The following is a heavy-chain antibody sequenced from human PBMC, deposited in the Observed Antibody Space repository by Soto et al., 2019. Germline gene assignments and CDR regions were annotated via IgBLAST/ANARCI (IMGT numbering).Heavy chain of an antibody. J-gene: IGHJ4*02. V-gene: IGHV3-11*01. D-gene: IGHD2-2*01. CDR1: GFTFSDYY. Sequence: GGSLRLSCAASGFTFSDYYMIWIRQAPGKGLKWVSYIITGGSTIYYADPVKGRFTISRDNAKNSLYLQMDSLRAEDTAVYYCARVYCSSTTCPQSKVYFDYWGQGTLVTVSS. CDR3: ARVYCSSTTCPQSKVYFDY. CDR2: IITGGSTI.